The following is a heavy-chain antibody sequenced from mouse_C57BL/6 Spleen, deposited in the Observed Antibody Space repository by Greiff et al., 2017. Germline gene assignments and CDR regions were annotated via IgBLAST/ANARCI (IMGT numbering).Heavy chain of an antibody. J-gene: IGHJ4*01. CDR2: ISDGGSYT. Sequence: EVQGVESGGGLVKPGGSLKLSCAASGFTFSSYAMSWVRQTPEKRLEWVATISDGGSYTYYPDNVKGRFTISRDNAKNNLYLQMSHLKSEDTAMYYCARDAPTYYSNYEAMDYWGQGTSVTVSS. CDR3: ARDAPTYYSNYEAMDY. CDR1: GFTFSSYA. V-gene: IGHV5-4*01. D-gene: IGHD2-5*01.